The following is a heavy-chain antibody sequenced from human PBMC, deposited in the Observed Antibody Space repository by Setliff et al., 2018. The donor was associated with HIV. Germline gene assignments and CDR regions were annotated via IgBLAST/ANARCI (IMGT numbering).Heavy chain of an antibody. CDR3: TRAFPPMIPAAFDI. CDR1: GFSFSRHY. Sequence: ASVKVSCKASGFSFSRHYMHWVRQAPGEGLVWVAMINPSDGIPSYAQKFQDRVVVTRDTSRSIVYMELSSLLSEDTAVYFCTRAFPPMIPAAFDIWGLGTLVTVSS. V-gene: IGHV1-46*01. D-gene: IGHD3-16*01. CDR2: INPSDGIP. J-gene: IGHJ3*02.